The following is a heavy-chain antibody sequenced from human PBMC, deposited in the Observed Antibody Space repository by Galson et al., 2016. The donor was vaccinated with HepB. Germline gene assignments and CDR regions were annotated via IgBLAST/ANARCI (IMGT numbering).Heavy chain of an antibody. CDR3: ARDPPNTGMGVDV. Sequence: SLRLSCAASGFTVSNNYMRWVRQAPGKGLEWVSLIYSGGTTHYADSVKGRFTISRDNSKNTLYLQMNSLRAEDTAVYYCARDPPNTGMGVDVWGQGTTVTVSS. V-gene: IGHV3-66*01. J-gene: IGHJ6*02. CDR2: IYSGGTT. D-gene: IGHD1-26*01. CDR1: GFTVSNNY.